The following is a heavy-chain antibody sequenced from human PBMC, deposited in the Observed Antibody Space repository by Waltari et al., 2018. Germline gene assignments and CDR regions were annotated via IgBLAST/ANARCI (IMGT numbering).Heavy chain of an antibody. CDR1: GGSFSGYY. J-gene: IGHJ4*02. D-gene: IGHD6-13*01. V-gene: IGHV4-34*01. CDR3: ARGVGDSSSWFHDY. Sequence: QVQLQQWGAGLLKPSETLSLTCAVSGGSFSGYYWSWIRQPPGKGLEWIGEINHSGSTNYNPSLKSRVTISVDTSKNQFSLKLSSVTAADTAVYYCARGVGDSSSWFHDYWGQGTLVTVSS. CDR2: INHSGST.